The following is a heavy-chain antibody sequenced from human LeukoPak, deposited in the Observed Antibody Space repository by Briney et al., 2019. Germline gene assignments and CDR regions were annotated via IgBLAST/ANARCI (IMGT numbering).Heavy chain of an antibody. Sequence: GGSLRLSCAASGFSFSTYPMSWVRQAPGKGLDWVSAISDSGDNKQYADSVKGRFTISRDNSKNTLYLQMNSLRAEDTAVYYCARGLGRPNSGSYFYWGQGTLVTVSS. CDR3: ARGLGRPNSGSYFY. D-gene: IGHD1-26*01. V-gene: IGHV3-23*01. J-gene: IGHJ4*02. CDR2: ISDSGDNK. CDR1: GFSFSTYP.